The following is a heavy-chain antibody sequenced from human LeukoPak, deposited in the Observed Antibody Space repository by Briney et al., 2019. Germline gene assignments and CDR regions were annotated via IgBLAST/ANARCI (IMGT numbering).Heavy chain of an antibody. J-gene: IGHJ4*02. CDR2: IIPIFGTA. CDR3: ARDPGVAAAGTDPNFDY. Sequence: GASVKVSCKASGGTFSSYAISWVRQAPGQGLEGMGGIIPIFGTANYAQKFQGRVTITADESTSTAYMELSSLRSEDTAVYYCARDPGVAAAGTDPNFDYWGQGTLVTVSS. D-gene: IGHD6-13*01. V-gene: IGHV1-69*13. CDR1: GGTFSSYA.